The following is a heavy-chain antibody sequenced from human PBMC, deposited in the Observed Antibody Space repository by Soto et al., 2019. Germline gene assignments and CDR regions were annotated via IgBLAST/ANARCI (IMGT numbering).Heavy chain of an antibody. J-gene: IGHJ6*02. CDR2: IYSGGST. Sequence: EVQLVESGGGLVQPGGSLRLSCAASGFTVSSNYMSWVRQAPGKGLEWVSVIYSGGSTYYADSVKGRFTISRDNSKNTLYLQMNSLRAEDTAVYYCARDPYYDILTGKLWGMDVWGQGTTVTVSS. V-gene: IGHV3-66*01. D-gene: IGHD3-9*01. CDR1: GFTVSSNY. CDR3: ARDPYYDILTGKLWGMDV.